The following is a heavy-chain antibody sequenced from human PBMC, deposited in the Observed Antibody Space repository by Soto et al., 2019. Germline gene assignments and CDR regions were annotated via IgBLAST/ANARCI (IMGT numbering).Heavy chain of an antibody. CDR1: GYTFTSYA. J-gene: IGHJ4*02. Sequence: ASVKVSCKASGYTFTSYAMHWVRQAPGQRLEWMGWINAGNGNTKYSQKFQGRVTITRDTSASTAYMELSSLRSEDTAVYYCARRRGGGSGYPIWGQGTLVTVSS. CDR2: INAGNGNT. D-gene: IGHD2-15*01. CDR3: ARRRGGGSGYPI. V-gene: IGHV1-3*01.